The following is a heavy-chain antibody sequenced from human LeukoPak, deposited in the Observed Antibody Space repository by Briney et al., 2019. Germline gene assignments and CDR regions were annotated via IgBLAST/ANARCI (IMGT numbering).Heavy chain of an antibody. V-gene: IGHV4-39*01. CDR3: ARHRERIPYWYFDL. Sequence: SETLSLTCTVSGGSISSSSYYWGWIRQPPGKGLEWIGSIYYSGSTYYNPSLKGRVTISVDTSKNQFSLKLSSVTAADTAVYYCARHRERIPYWYFDLWGRGTLVTVSS. CDR1: GGSISSSSYY. CDR2: IYYSGST. J-gene: IGHJ2*01. D-gene: IGHD1-26*01.